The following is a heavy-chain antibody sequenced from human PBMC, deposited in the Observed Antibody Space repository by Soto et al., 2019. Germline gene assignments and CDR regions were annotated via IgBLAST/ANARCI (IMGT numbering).Heavy chain of an antibody. Sequence: SETLSLTCTVSGDSVSSGGYYWSWIRQPPGKGLEWIGYIYSSGSTYYNPSLKSRVTISVDTSKNQFSLKLSSVTAADTAVYYCARSRGYSGYDLPPDAFDIWGQGTMVTVSS. V-gene: IGHV4-61*08. J-gene: IGHJ3*02. D-gene: IGHD5-12*01. CDR1: GDSVSSGGYY. CDR3: ARSRGYSGYDLPPDAFDI. CDR2: IYSSGST.